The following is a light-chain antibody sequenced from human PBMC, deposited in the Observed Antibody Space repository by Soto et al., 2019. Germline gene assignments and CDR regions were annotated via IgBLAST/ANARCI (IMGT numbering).Light chain of an antibody. CDR1: QDIGSW. V-gene: IGKV1-8*01. Sequence: IQMTHSPSSFSASAGYSVTITCLASQDIGSWLAWYQQKPGKAPNLLIYAASTLQRGVPSRFSGSGSGTDFTLTISSLQPEDFATYYCQQYYSYPRTFGQGTKVDI. CDR2: AAS. CDR3: QQYYSYPRT. J-gene: IGKJ1*01.